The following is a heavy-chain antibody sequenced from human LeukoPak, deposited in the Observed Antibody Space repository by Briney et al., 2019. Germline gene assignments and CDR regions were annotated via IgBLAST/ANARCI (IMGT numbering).Heavy chain of an antibody. V-gene: IGHV4-59*12. J-gene: IGHJ5*02. CDR3: ARGFGRKVAATGGFDP. D-gene: IGHD2-15*01. CDR2: IYYRGNT. Sequence: SETLSLTCTVSGGSITGYYWSWIRQPPGKGLEWIGYIYYRGNTIYNPPLQSRVTMSVDTSKNQFSLKLSSVTAADTAVYYCARGFGRKVAATGGFDPWGQGTLVTVSS. CDR1: GGSITGYY.